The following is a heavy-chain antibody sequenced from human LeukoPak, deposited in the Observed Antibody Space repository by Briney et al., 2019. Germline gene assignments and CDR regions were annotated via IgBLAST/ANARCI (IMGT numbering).Heavy chain of an antibody. CDR3: ARSRLGYCSSTSCYLFDP. J-gene: IGHJ5*02. CDR2: INHNSGGT. Sequence: GASVKVSCKASGYTFTGYYMHWVRQAPGQGLEWMGWINHNSGGTNYAQKFQGRVTMTRDTSISTAYMELSRLRSDDTAVYYCARSRLGYCSSTSCYLFDPWGQGTLVTVSS. CDR1: GYTFTGYY. V-gene: IGHV1-2*02. D-gene: IGHD2-2*01.